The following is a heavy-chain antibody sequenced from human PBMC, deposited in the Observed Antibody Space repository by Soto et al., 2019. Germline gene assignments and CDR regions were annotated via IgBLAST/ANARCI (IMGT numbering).Heavy chain of an antibody. CDR2: ISGSGGST. Sequence: GGSLRLSCAASGFTFSSYAMSWVRQAPGKGLEWVSAISGSGGSTYYADSVKGRFTISRDNSKNTLYLQMNSLRAEDTAVYYCAKVPVTPYTGFDYYYGMDVWGQGTTVTVSS. CDR3: AKVPVTPYTGFDYYYGMDV. CDR1: GFTFSSYA. J-gene: IGHJ6*02. V-gene: IGHV3-23*01. D-gene: IGHD2-8*02.